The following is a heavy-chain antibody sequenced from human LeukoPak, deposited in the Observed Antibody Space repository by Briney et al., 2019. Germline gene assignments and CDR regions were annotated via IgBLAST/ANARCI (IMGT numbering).Heavy chain of an antibody. D-gene: IGHD5-12*01. Sequence: GGSLRLSCAASGFTFSSYGMHWVRQAPGKGLEWVAFIRYDGSNKYYADSVKGRFTISRDNSRNTLYLQMSSLRAEDTAVYYCAKVGWLRNYFDYWGQGTLVTVSS. V-gene: IGHV3-30*02. CDR3: AKVGWLRNYFDY. J-gene: IGHJ4*02. CDR2: IRYDGSNK. CDR1: GFTFSSYG.